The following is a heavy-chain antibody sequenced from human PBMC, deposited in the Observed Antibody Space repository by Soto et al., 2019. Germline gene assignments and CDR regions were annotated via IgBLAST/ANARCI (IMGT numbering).Heavy chain of an antibody. CDR3: ARIVLMVYAADY. V-gene: IGHV4-34*01. Sequence: SETLSLTCAVYGGSFSGYYWSWIRQPPGKGLEWIGEINHSGSTNYNPSLKSRVTISVDTSKNQFSLKLSSVTAADTAVYYCARIVLMVYAADYWGQGTLVTVSS. CDR2: INHSGST. J-gene: IGHJ4*02. CDR1: GGSFSGYY. D-gene: IGHD2-8*01.